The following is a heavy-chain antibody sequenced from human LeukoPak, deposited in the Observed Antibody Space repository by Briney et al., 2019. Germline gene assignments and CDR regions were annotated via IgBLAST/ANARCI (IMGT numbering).Heavy chain of an antibody. Sequence: SETLSLTCTVSGGSISSYYWSWIRQPPGKGLEWIGYIYYSGSTNYNPSLKSRVTISVDTSKNQFSLKLSSVTAADTAVYYCARSGYSYGLGYWGQGTLVAVSP. D-gene: IGHD5-18*01. CDR1: GGSISSYY. V-gene: IGHV4-59*01. CDR3: ARSGYSYGLGY. J-gene: IGHJ4*02. CDR2: IYYSGST.